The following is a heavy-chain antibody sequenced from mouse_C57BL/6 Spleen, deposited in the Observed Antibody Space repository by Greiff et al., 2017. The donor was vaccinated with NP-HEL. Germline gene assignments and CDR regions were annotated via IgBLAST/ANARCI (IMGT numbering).Heavy chain of an antibody. J-gene: IGHJ3*01. D-gene: IGHD3-2*02. CDR3: ASSRQLSRLAY. V-gene: IGHV1-50*01. Sequence: QVQLQQPGAELVKPGASVKLSCKASGYTFTSYWMQWVKQRPGQGLEWIGEIDPSDSYTNYNQKFKGKATLTVDTSSSTAYMQLSSLTSEDSAVYYCASSRQLSRLAYWGQGTLVTVSA. CDR2: IDPSDSYT. CDR1: GYTFTSYW.